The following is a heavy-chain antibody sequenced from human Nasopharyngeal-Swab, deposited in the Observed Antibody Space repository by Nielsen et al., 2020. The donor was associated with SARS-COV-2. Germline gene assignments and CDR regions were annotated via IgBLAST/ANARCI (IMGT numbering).Heavy chain of an antibody. CDR1: GYTFTSYA. V-gene: IGHV7-4-1*02. CDR2: INTNTGNP. CDR3: ARDLSSGWYRGIYYYYGMDV. J-gene: IGHJ6*02. Sequence: SVKVSCKASGYTFTSYAMNWVRQAPGQGREWMGWINTNTGNPTYAQGFTGRFVFSLDTSVSTAYLQISSLKAEDTAVYYCARDLSSGWYRGIYYYYGMDVWGQGTTVTVSS. D-gene: IGHD6-19*01.